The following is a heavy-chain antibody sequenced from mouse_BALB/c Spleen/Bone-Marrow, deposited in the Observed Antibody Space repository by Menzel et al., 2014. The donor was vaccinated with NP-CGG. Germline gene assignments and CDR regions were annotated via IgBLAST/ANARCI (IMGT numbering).Heavy chain of an antibody. J-gene: IGHJ4*01. CDR2: INPYNGDT. Sequence: DVKLQESGPELVKPGASVKISCKASGYSFTGYFMNWVMQSHGKSLEWIGRINPYNGDTFYNQKFKGKATLTVDKSSSTAHMGLRSLASEDSAVYYCARGGLLRAMDYWGQGTSVTVSS. D-gene: IGHD2-3*01. CDR3: ARGGLLRAMDY. V-gene: IGHV1-20*02. CDR1: GYSFTGYF.